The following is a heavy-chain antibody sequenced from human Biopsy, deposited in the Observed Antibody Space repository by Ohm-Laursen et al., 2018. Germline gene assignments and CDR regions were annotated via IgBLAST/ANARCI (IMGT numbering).Heavy chain of an antibody. CDR1: GYTFTGQY. Sequence: ATVKISCKASGYTFTGQYLHWVRQVPGQGLEWMGWINPHSGTTKFAQDFQGRVTMTRDTSITTAYMELRRLRSDNTAVYYCAKGQDLRGGAEYFQHWGQGALVTVSS. CDR2: INPHSGTT. V-gene: IGHV1-2*02. CDR3: AKGQDLRGGAEYFQH. J-gene: IGHJ1*01. D-gene: IGHD2-15*01.